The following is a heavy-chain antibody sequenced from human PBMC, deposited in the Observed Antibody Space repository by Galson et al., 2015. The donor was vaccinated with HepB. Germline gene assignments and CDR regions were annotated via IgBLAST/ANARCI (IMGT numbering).Heavy chain of an antibody. D-gene: IGHD3-10*01. CDR2: IIPIFGTA. CDR3: ARVATPLWFGDRFDY. Sequence: SVKVSCKASGGTFSSYAISWVRQAPGQGLEWMGGIIPIFGTANYAQKFQGRVTITADESTSTAYMELSSLRSEDTAVYYCARVATPLWFGDRFDYWDQGTLVTVSS. J-gene: IGHJ4*02. CDR1: GGTFSSYA. V-gene: IGHV1-69*13.